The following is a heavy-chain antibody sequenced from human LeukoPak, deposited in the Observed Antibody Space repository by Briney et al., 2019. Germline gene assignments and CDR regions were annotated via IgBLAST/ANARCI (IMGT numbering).Heavy chain of an antibody. J-gene: IGHJ4*02. V-gene: IGHV1-2*04. CDR1: GYTFTGYY. CDR3: AREGSVTPGYFDY. D-gene: IGHD4-23*01. Sequence: ASVKVSCKASGYTFTGYYMHWVRQAPGQGLEWMGWINPNSGGTNYAQKFQGWVTMTRDTSISTAYMELSRLRSDDTAVYYCAREGSVTPGYFDYWGQGTLVTVSS. CDR2: INPNSGGT.